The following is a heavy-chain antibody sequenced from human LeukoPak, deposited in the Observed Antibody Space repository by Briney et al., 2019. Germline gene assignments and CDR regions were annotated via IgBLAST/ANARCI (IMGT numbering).Heavy chain of an antibody. V-gene: IGHV4-30-2*01. J-gene: IGHJ4*02. CDR1: GGSISSGGYS. CDR2: IYHSGST. D-gene: IGHD3-22*01. Sequence: SQTLSLTCAVSGGSISSGGYSWSWIRQPPGKGLEWIGYIYHSGSTNYNPSLKSRVTISVDKSKNQFSLKLSSVTAADTAVYYCASLNDPYYYDSSGYYAGSFDYWGQGTLVTVSS. CDR3: ASLNDPYYYDSSGYYAGSFDY.